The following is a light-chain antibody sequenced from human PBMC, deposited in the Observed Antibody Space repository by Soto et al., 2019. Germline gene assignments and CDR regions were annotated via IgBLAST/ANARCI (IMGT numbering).Light chain of an antibody. V-gene: IGKV4-1*01. Sequence: DIVMTQSPDSLAVSLGERATINCKSSQRVLYSSNNKNYLAWYQQKPGQPPKLLIYWASTRESGVPDRFSGSGSGTDFTLTISSLQAGDVAVYYCQQYYSTPWTFGQGTKVDIK. CDR3: QQYYSTPWT. CDR2: WAS. J-gene: IGKJ1*01. CDR1: QRVLYSSNNKNY.